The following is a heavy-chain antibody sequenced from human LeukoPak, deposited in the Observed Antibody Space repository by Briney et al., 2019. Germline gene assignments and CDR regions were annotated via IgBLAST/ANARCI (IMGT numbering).Heavy chain of an antibody. V-gene: IGHV1-2*06. D-gene: IGHD6-13*01. CDR3: ARDLGYDSSSWDWFDP. J-gene: IGHJ5*02. CDR2: INPNSGGT. Sequence: ASVKVSCKASGYTFTGYYMHWVRQAPGQGLEWVGRINPNSGGTNYAQKFQGRVTMTRDTSISTAYMELSRLRSDDTAVYYCARDLGYDSSSWDWFDPWGQGTLVTVSS. CDR1: GYTFTGYY.